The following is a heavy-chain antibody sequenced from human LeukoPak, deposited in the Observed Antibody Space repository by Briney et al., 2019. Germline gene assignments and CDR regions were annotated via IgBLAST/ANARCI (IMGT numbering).Heavy chain of an antibody. CDR2: IYYSRST. CDR1: GGSISSGDYY. V-gene: IGHV4-30-4*01. D-gene: IGHD3-10*01. J-gene: IGHJ4*02. Sequence: SETLSLTCTVSGGSISSGDYYWSWIRQPPGKGLEWIGYIYYSRSTYYNPSLKSRVTISVDTSKNRFSLKLSSVTAADTAVYYCARGYGSGSSQEAFSDYWGQGTLVTVSS. CDR3: ARGYGSGSSQEAFSDY.